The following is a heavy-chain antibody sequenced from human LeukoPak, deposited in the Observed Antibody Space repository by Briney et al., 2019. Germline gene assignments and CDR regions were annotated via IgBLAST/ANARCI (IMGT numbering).Heavy chain of an antibody. D-gene: IGHD5-12*01. CDR1: GGSISSSSYY. Sequence: SETLSLTCTVSGGSISSSSYYWGWIRQPPGKGLEWIGSIYYSGSTYYNPSLKSRVTISVDTSKNQFSLKLSSVTAADTAVYYCAREGVDGPDYWGQGTLVTVSS. CDR2: IYYSGST. CDR3: AREGVDGPDY. J-gene: IGHJ4*02. V-gene: IGHV4-39*02.